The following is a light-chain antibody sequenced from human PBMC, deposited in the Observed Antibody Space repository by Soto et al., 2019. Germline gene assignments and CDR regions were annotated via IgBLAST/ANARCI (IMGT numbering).Light chain of an antibody. Sequence: QSALTQPASVSGSPGQPITISCTGTSSDIGGYNYVSWYQQHPGKVPKLMIFEVSNRPSGVSYRFSGSKSGNTASLTISGLQAEDEADYYCSSYTGSSTLYVFGTGTKVTVL. CDR1: SSDIGGYNY. CDR2: EVS. J-gene: IGLJ1*01. CDR3: SSYTGSSTLYV. V-gene: IGLV2-14*01.